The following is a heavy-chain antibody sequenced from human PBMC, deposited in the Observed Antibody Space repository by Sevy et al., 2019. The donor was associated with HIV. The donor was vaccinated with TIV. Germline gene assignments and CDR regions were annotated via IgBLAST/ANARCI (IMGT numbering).Heavy chain of an antibody. Sequence: GGSLRLSCAASGFSFSSFWMSWVRQSPGKGLEWVANIKEDGSEKYYVDSVKGRFTISTDNAKNSLYLQMNSLRAEDTAVYYCAREGQWSQPGDYWGQGTLVTVSS. D-gene: IGHD2-15*01. CDR1: GFSFSSFW. V-gene: IGHV3-7*01. CDR3: AREGQWSQPGDY. J-gene: IGHJ4*02. CDR2: IKEDGSEK.